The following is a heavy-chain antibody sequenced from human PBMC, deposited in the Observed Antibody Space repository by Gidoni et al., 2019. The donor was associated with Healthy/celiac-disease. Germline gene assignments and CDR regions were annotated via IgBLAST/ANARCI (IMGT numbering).Heavy chain of an antibody. CDR1: GFTFSSYS. Sequence: EVQLVESGGGLVKPGGSLRLSCAASGFTFSSYSMNWVRQAPGKGLEWVSSISSSSSYIYYADSVKGRFTISRDNAKNSLYLQMNSLRAEDTAVYYCARAKGSSWYKDGMDVWGQGTTVTVSS. J-gene: IGHJ6*02. CDR2: ISSSSSYI. CDR3: ARAKGSSWYKDGMDV. D-gene: IGHD6-13*01. V-gene: IGHV3-21*01.